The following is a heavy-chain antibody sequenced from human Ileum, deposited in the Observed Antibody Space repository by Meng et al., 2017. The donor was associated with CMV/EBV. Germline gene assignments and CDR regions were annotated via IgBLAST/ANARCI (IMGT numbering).Heavy chain of an antibody. CDR2: ISTSNNYI. CDR1: GFTFSSYS. CDR3: ARGREGKLLAPFDY. V-gene: IGHV3-21*01. D-gene: IGHD2-15*01. Sequence: ESLKISCAASGFTFSSYSMSWVRQAPGKGLEWVSSISTSNNYIYYADSVKGRFTISRDNAKNSLFLQMDSLRAEDTAVYYCARGREGKLLAPFDYWGQGTLVTVSS. J-gene: IGHJ4*02.